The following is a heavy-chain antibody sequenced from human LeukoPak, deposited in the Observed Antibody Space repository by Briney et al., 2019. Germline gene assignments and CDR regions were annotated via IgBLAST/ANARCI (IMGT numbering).Heavy chain of an antibody. D-gene: IGHD6-6*01. CDR3: ARSAARLRYYYAMDV. J-gene: IGHJ6*02. Sequence: GGSLRLSCAASGFTVSSNYMSWVRQAPGKGLEWVSVIYSGDSGVSTYYADSVKGRFTISRHNSKNPLYLQMSSLRAEDTAVYFCARSAARLRYYYAMDVWGQGTTVTVCS. V-gene: IGHV3-53*04. CDR2: IYSGDSGVST. CDR1: GFTVSSNY.